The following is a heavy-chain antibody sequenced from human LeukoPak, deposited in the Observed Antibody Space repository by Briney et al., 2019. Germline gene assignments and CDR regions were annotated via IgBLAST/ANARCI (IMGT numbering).Heavy chain of an antibody. V-gene: IGHV1-18*04. D-gene: IGHD3-10*01. CDR2: NSGHNGET. J-gene: IGHJ5*02. Sequence: ASVKVSCKTSGYTFTGYGVSWVRQAPGQGFEWMAWNSGHNGETKYAQRFQGRLTLTTDTPTSTAYMELRSLKSDDTATYYCARDVGLGFYSGSGKYHSWGQGTLVTVSS. CDR1: GYTFTGYG. CDR3: ARDVGLGFYSGSGKYHS.